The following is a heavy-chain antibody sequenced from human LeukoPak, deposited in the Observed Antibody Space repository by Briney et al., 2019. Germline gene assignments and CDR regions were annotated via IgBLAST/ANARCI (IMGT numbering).Heavy chain of an antibody. CDR1: GGSISSGGYY. CDR2: IYYSGST. CDR3: ARLGARNPIFDL. D-gene: IGHD1-14*01. J-gene: IGHJ2*01. V-gene: IGHV4-31*03. Sequence: SETLSLTCTVSGGSISSGGYYWSWIRQHPGKGLEWIGYIYYSGSTYYNPSLKSRVTISVDTFKNQFSLKLSSVTAADTAVYYCARLGARNPIFDLWGRGTLVTVSS.